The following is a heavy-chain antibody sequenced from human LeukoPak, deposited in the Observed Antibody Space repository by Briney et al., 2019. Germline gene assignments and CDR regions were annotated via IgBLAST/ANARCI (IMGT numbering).Heavy chain of an antibody. CDR2: IYYSGST. CDR3: ARLSSYCSSTSCPNWFDP. J-gene: IGHJ5*02. D-gene: IGHD2-2*01. V-gene: IGHV4-59*08. Sequence: SETLSLTCTVSGGSISSYYWSRIRQPPGKGLEWIGYIYYSGSTNYNPSLKSRVTISVDTSKNQFSLKLSSVTAADTAVYYCARLSSYCSSTSCPNWFDPWGQGTLVTVSS. CDR1: GGSISSYY.